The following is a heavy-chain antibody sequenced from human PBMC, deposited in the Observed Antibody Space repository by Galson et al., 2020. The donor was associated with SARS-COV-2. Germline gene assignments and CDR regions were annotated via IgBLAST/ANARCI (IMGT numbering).Heavy chain of an antibody. CDR2: IYYSGST. Sequence: SETLSLTCTVSGGSISSYYWSWIRQPPGKGLEWIGYIYYSGSTNYNPSLKSRVTISVDTSKNQFSLKLSSVTAADTAVYYCARDSSALYGSGSYVGQGNNYYGMDVSGQGTTVTVSS. V-gene: IGHV4-59*01. CDR1: GGSISSYY. J-gene: IGHJ6*02. CDR3: ARDSSALYGSGSYVGQGNNYYGMDV. D-gene: IGHD3-10*01.